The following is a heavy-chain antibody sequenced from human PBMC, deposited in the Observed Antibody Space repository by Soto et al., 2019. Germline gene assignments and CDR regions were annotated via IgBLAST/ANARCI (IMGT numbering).Heavy chain of an antibody. CDR3: AHCTLHDYGDYDPGTSHVFDS. CDR2: IYGDNDK. Sequence: QITLNESGPSPVKPTQTLTVTCTFSGFSLSNSGVGVAWIRQPPGKALEWLALIYGDNDKRYSPSLKTRLTITKDTSTTQVVLTMTNMGPVDTATYYCAHCTLHDYGDYDPGTSHVFDSWGQGTLVTVSS. V-gene: IGHV2-5*02. CDR1: GFSLSNSGVG. J-gene: IGHJ4*02. D-gene: IGHD4-17*01.